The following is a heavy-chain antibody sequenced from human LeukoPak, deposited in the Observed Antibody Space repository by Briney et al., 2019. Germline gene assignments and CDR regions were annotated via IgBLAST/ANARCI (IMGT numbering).Heavy chain of an antibody. CDR3: AKDDEGYY. CDR2: IKEDGSAK. CDR1: GFTFSKSW. D-gene: IGHD3-3*01. J-gene: IGHJ4*02. V-gene: IGHV3-7*04. Sequence: GGSLRLSCAAFGFTFSKSWMSWLRQTPEKGLEWVANIKEDGSAKYYVDSVKGRFTISRDNAKNSLYPQMNSLRAEDTAVYYCAKDDEGYYWGQGILVTVSS.